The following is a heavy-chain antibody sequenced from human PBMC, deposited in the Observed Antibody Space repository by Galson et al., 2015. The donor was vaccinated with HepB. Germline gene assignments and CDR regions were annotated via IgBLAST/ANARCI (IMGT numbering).Heavy chain of an antibody. D-gene: IGHD5-12*01. CDR3: ARGTGPKPYSGYTEFGGMDV. CDR1: GFTFSDYY. CDR2: ISSSSSYT. Sequence: SLRLSCAASGFTFSDYYMSWIRQAPGKGLEWVSYISSSSSYTNYADSVKGRFTISRDNAKNSLYLQMNSLRAEDTAVYYCARGTGPKPYSGYTEFGGMDVWGQGTTVTVSS. V-gene: IGHV3-11*06. J-gene: IGHJ6*02.